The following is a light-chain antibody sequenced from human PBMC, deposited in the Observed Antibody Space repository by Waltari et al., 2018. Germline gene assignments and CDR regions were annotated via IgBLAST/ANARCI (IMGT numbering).Light chain of an antibody. J-gene: IGLJ2*01. V-gene: IGLV2-23*01. CDR3: CSYAGRITFVV. CDR1: SSDLGGHNF. Sequence: QSALTQPASVSGSPGQSITISCTGTSSDLGGHNFVSWYQQHPGKAPKVLIYEGTKRPSGISNRFSGSKSGNTASLTISGLQAEDEADYYCCSYAGRITFVVFGGGTKLTVL. CDR2: EGT.